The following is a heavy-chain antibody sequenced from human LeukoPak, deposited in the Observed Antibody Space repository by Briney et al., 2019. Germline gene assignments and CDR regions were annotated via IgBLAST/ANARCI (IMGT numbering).Heavy chain of an antibody. Sequence: GGSLRLSCAASGFTFSSYSMNWVRQAPGKGLEWVSSISSSSGYIYYADSVKGRFTISRDNAKNSLYLQMNSLRAEDTAVYYCARDLQFMVRGVNQIDKWGERTLVTVSS. CDR3: ARDLQFMVRGVNQIDK. CDR2: ISSSSGYI. D-gene: IGHD3-10*01. CDR1: GFTFSSYS. J-gene: IGHJ4*02. V-gene: IGHV3-21*01.